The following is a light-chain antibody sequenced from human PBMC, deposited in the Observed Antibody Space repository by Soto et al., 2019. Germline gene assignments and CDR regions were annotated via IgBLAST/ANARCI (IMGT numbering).Light chain of an antibody. Sequence: MTKSPATLYVSPGERAILSCRASQSVSVWLAWYQQKPGKAPKLLIYAASSLQSGVPSRFSGSGSGTEFTLTISSLQPEDFATYYCQQRYSTPRTFGQGTKVDIK. V-gene: IGKV1-39*01. CDR2: AAS. J-gene: IGKJ1*01. CDR1: QSVSVW. CDR3: QQRYSTPRT.